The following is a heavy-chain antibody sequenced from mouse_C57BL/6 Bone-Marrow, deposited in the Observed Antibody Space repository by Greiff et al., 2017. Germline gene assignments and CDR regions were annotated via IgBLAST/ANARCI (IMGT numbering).Heavy chain of an antibody. Sequence: QVQLQQSGAELVRPGASVTLSCKASGYTFTDYEMHWVKQTPVHGLEWIGAIDPETGGTAYNQKFKGKAILTADKSSSTAYMELRSLTSEDSAVYCCTRDGRYFDYWGQGTTLAVSS. D-gene: IGHD2-3*01. CDR2: IDPETGGT. J-gene: IGHJ2*01. V-gene: IGHV1-15*01. CDR3: TRDGRYFDY. CDR1: GYTFTDYE.